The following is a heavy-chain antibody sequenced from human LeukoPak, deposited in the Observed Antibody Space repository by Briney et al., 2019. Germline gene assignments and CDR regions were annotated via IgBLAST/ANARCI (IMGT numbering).Heavy chain of an antibody. CDR2: IYYSGST. CDR3: ASSRPMYYYDSSGYSPLDY. D-gene: IGHD3-22*01. V-gene: IGHV4-59*12. CDR1: GGSISSYY. J-gene: IGHJ4*02. Sequence: PSETLSLTCTVSGGSISSYYWSWIRQPPGKGLEWIGYIYYSGSTNYNPSLKSRVTISVDTSKNQFSLKLSSVTAADTAVYYCASSRPMYYYDSSGYSPLDYWGQGTLVTVSS.